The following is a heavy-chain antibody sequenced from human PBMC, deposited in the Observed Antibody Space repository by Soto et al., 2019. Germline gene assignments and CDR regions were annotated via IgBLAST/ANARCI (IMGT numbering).Heavy chain of an antibody. CDR2: TYFRSKWYN. D-gene: IGHD5-12*01. CDR1: GDSVSSNTAS. CDR3: AKGDNLGPKTGYAFDP. J-gene: IGHJ5*02. V-gene: IGHV6-1*01. Sequence: SPTLSLPCDLSGDSVSSNTASWNWIRQAPSRGLEWLGRTYFRSKWYNDYAVSVKSRIIINPDTSNNQFSLQLSSVTTEETAVYFCAKGDNLGPKTGYAFDPWGQGIMVTVSS.